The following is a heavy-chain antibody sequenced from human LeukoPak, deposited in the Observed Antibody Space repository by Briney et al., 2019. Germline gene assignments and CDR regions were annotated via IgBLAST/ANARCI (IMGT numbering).Heavy chain of an antibody. CDR2: INPNGGGT. CDR3: ARAPIDKSGWSEERGPFDC. J-gene: IGHJ4*02. D-gene: IGHD6-19*01. V-gene: IGHV1-2*02. CDR1: GYTFTDYY. Sequence: ASVKVSCKASGYTFTDYYIHWVRQAPGEGLEWMGWINPNGGGTNSAQKFQGGVTLTRDTSMNTAYMELSSLRSDDTAVYYCARAPIDKSGWSEERGPFDCWGQGTLVTVSS.